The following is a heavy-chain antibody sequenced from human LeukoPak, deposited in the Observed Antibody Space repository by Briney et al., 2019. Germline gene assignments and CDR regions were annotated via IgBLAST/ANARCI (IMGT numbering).Heavy chain of an antibody. J-gene: IGHJ6*02. D-gene: IGHD2-2*01. CDR3: ARDLVVPAADSNYYYYGMDV. CDR1: GRSISSYY. Sequence: TSETLSLTCTVSGRSISSYYWSWIRQPPGEGLEWIGYIYYSGSNNYNPSLTSRVTISVDTSKHQFSLKLSSVTAADTAVYYRARDLVVPAADSNYYYYGMDVWGQGTTVTVSS. V-gene: IGHV4-59*01. CDR2: IYYSGSN.